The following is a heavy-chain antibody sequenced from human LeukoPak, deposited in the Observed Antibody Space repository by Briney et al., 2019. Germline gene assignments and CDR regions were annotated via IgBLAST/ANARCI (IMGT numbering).Heavy chain of an antibody. J-gene: IGHJ4*02. D-gene: IGHD5-12*01. Sequence: GGSLRLSCAASGFTFSSYGMHWVRQAPGKGLEWVAVIWYDGSNKYYADSVKGRFTISRDNSKNTLYLQMNSLRAEDTAVYYCARGSMRLRGTFASWGQEPLVTSSP. CDR1: GFTFSSYG. CDR3: ARGSMRLRGTFAS. CDR2: IWYDGSNK. V-gene: IGHV3-33*01.